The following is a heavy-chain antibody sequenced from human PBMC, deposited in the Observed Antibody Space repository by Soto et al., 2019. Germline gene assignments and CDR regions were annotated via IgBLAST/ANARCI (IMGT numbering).Heavy chain of an antibody. J-gene: IGHJ4*02. CDR1: GFSVGSNY. CDR2: IYSNGDT. CDR3: ERKSDSSPVPEADGV. D-gene: IGHD2-8*01. V-gene: IGHV3-53*02. Sequence: EVQLVETGGGLIQPGGSLRLSCAASGFSVGSNYMTWVRQSPGKGLEWVSLIYSNGDTDYADSVKGRFSISRNNFKNTQYLQMKNLRAEDTAVYHCERKSDSSPVPEADGVWGRGTLVTVSS.